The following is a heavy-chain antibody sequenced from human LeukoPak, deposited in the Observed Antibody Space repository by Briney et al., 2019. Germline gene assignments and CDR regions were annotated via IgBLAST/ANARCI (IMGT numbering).Heavy chain of an antibody. CDR2: VNPGDGVT. CDR1: GYIFTNYW. CDR3: ASGVYYYHSGGYYDFDY. D-gene: IGHD3-22*01. V-gene: IGHV1-46*01. J-gene: IGHJ4*02. Sequence: ASVKVSCKASGYIFTNYWMHWVRQAPGQGLQWMGMVNPGDGVTTYAQNFQGRVTMTRDTSSSTVYMELSSLRSEDTAVYYCASGVYYYHSGGYYDFDYWGQGTLVTVSS.